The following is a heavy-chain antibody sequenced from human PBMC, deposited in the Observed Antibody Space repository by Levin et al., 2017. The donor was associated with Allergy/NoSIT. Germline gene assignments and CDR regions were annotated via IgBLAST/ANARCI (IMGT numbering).Heavy chain of an antibody. J-gene: IGHJ4*02. V-gene: IGHV1-69*02. CDR2: IIPILGIA. CDR1: GGTFSSYT. D-gene: IGHD6-19*01. CDR3: ASGYSSGWVKIDY. Sequence: KISCKASGGTFSSYTISWVRQAPGQGLEWMGRIIPILGIANYAQKFQGRVTITADKSTSTAYMELSSLRSEDTAVYYCASGYSSGWVKIDYWGQGTLVTVSS.